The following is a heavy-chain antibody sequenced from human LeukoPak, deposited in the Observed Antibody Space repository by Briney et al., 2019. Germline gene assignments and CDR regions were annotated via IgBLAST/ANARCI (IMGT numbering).Heavy chain of an antibody. D-gene: IGHD3-22*01. CDR3: ARSNNYYDSSGLGGY. Sequence: ASVKVSCKASGYTFPSYGISWVRQAPGQGLEWMGWISAYNGNTNYAQKLQGRVTMTTDTSTSTAYMELRSLRSDDTAVYYCARSNNYYDSSGLGGYWGQGTLVTVSS. CDR2: ISAYNGNT. J-gene: IGHJ4*02. CDR1: GYTFPSYG. V-gene: IGHV1-18*01.